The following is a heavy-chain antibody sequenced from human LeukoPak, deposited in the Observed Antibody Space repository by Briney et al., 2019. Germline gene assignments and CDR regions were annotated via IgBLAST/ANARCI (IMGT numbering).Heavy chain of an antibody. D-gene: IGHD3-3*01. CDR2: IYSGGST. J-gene: IGHJ6*02. CDR3: ASTIFGVVPNAGYYYGMDV. Sequence: GGSLRLSCAASGFTVSSNYMSWVRQPPGKGLEWVSVIYSGGSTYYADSVKGRFTISRHNSKNTLYLQMNSLRAEGTAVYYCASTIFGVVPNAGYYYGMDVWGQGTTVTVSS. V-gene: IGHV3-53*04. CDR1: GFTVSSNY.